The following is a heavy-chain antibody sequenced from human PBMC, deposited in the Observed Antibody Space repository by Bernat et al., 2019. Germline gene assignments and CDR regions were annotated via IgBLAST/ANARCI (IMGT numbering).Heavy chain of an antibody. J-gene: IGHJ3*02. D-gene: IGHD3-16*01. V-gene: IGHV3-21*01. CDR2: ICSSSSYI. CDR3: ASPADPWGRAFDI. CDR1: GFTFSSYS. Sequence: EVQLVESGGGLVKPGGSLRLSCAASGFTFSSYSMNWVRQAPGKGLEWVSSICSSSSYIYYADSVKGRFTISRDNAKNSLYLQMNSLRAEDTAVYYCASPADPWGRAFDIWGQGTMVTVSS.